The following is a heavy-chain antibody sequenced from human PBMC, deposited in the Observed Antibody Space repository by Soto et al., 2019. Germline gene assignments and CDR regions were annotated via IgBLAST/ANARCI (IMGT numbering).Heavy chain of an antibody. CDR1: GLTVSSSY. CDR2: IYSAGST. V-gene: IGHV3-53*01. D-gene: IGHD6-13*01. CDR3: VRDLGQQAYSFEY. Sequence: GGSLRLSCAASGLTVSSSYMSWVRQAPGKGLQWVSVIYSAGSTYYANSVKGRFSISRDNRENTLYLQMNSLRSDDTAIYYCVRDLGQQAYSFEYWGQGTVVTVSS. J-gene: IGHJ4*02.